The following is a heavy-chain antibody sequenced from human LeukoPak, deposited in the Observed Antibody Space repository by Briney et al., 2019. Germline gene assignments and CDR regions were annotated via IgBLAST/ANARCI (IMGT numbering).Heavy chain of an antibody. Sequence: PGGSLRLSCAASGFTFSSYWMSWVRQAPGKGLEWVANIKQDGSEKYYVDSVKGRFTISRDNAKNSLYLQMNSLRAEDTAVYYCAREAGYYDSSGYYHPDNYYYYYYMDVWGKGTTVTVSS. D-gene: IGHD3-22*01. CDR3: AREAGYYDSSGYYHPDNYYYYYYMDV. V-gene: IGHV3-7*01. CDR2: IKQDGSEK. CDR1: GFTFSSYW. J-gene: IGHJ6*03.